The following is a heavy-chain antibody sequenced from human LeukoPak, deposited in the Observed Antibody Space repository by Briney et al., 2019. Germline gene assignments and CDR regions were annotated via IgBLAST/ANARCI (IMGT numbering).Heavy chain of an antibody. CDR2: IYYSGTT. V-gene: IGHV4-39*01. Sequence: PSETLSLTCTVSGGSISSSDHSWGWIRQSPGMGLEWIGSIYYSGTTYYNPSLKSRVTISVDTSKNQFSLKLSSVTAADTAVYYCARQRRWIQQIWGQGTLVTVSS. CDR1: GGSISSSDHS. D-gene: IGHD5-24*01. CDR3: ARQRRWIQQI. J-gene: IGHJ4*02.